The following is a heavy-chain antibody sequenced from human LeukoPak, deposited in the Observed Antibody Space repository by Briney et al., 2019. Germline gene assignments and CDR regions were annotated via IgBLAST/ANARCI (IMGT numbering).Heavy chain of an antibody. CDR2: IYYSGST. Sequence: PSETLSLTCTVSGGSISSSSYYWGWIRQPPGKGLEWIGSIYYSGSTYYNPSLKSRVTISVDTSKNQFSLRLSSVTAADTAVYYCARVKNTDAFDFWGQGTMVTVSS. J-gene: IGHJ3*01. V-gene: IGHV4-39*07. D-gene: IGHD2/OR15-2a*01. CDR1: GGSISSSSYY. CDR3: ARVKNTDAFDF.